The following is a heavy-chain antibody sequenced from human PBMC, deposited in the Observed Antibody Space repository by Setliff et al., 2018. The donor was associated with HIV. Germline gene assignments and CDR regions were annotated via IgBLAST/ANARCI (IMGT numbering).Heavy chain of an antibody. CDR3: VRGRTIGVSAVFFDP. V-gene: IGHV4-61*09. CDR1: GGSMSSGSYS. Sequence: PSETLSLTCTVSGGSMSSGSYSWTWLRQPAGKEPELIGHVYVGGTVIYNPSLASRLTISIVPSKNQFSLDLRSVTAADTAKYYCVRGRTIGVSAVFFDPWGQGTPVTVSS. CDR2: VYVGGTV. D-gene: IGHD3-3*01. J-gene: IGHJ5*02.